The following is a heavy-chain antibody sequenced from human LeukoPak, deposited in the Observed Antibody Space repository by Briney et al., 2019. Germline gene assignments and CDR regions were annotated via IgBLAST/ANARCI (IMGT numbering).Heavy chain of an antibody. D-gene: IGHD3-10*01. Sequence: SETLSLTCAVYGGSFSGYYWSWIRQPPGKGLEWIGYIYYSGSTNYNPSLKSRLTMSVDTSKNQFSLKLSSVTAADTAVYYCARDPGSENWFDPWGQGTLVTVSS. CDR2: IYYSGST. V-gene: IGHV4-59*01. CDR1: GGSFSGYY. CDR3: ARDPGSENWFDP. J-gene: IGHJ5*02.